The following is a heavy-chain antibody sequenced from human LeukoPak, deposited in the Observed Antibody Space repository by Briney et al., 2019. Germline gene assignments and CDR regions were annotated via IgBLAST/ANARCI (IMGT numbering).Heavy chain of an antibody. V-gene: IGHV3-23*01. CDR2: ISPGGSST. CDR1: GFTFSNYA. J-gene: IGHJ4*02. Sequence: GGSLRLSCAASGFTFSNYAMSWVRQAPGKGLEWVSTISPGGSSTYYTDSVKGRFTISRDNSKNTLYPQMNSLGAGDTAIYYCAKTLRGGDWYFDYWGQGTLVTVSS. CDR3: AKTLRGGDWYFDY. D-gene: IGHD2-21*02.